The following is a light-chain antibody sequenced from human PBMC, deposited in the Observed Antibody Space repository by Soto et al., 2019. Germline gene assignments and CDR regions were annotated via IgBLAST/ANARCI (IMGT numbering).Light chain of an antibody. V-gene: IGKV3-20*01. CDR3: QQYESSPLT. J-gene: IGKJ4*01. CDR2: DAS. Sequence: EFVLTQSPGTLSLSPGERATLSCRASQTVRNNYLAWYQQKPGQAPRLLIYDASSRATGIPDRFTGGGSGTDFTLTVTRLEPEDSAVYYCQQYESSPLTFGGGTKVDIK. CDR1: QTVRNNY.